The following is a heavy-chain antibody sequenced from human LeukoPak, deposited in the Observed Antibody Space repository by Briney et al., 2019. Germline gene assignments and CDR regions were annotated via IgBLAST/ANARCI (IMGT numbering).Heavy chain of an antibody. CDR3: AEEVGATCPTFDY. D-gene: IGHD1-26*01. CDR2: ISGGGGST. J-gene: IGHJ4*02. CDR1: EFTFSNYA. Sequence: QPGGSLRLSCAASEFTFSNYAMNWVRQAPGKGLEWVSGISGGGGSTYYADSVKGRFTISRDNSKNTLYLQMDSLRAEDTALYYCAEEVGATCPTFDYWGQGTLVTVSS. V-gene: IGHV3-23*01.